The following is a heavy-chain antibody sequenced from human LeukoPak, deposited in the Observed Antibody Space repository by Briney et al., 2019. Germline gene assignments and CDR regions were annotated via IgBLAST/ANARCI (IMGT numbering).Heavy chain of an antibody. CDR1: GGSIGSGGYY. CDR3: ARDREYYGSGSPGTFDI. V-gene: IGHV4-31*03. Sequence: SETLSLTCTVSGGSIGSGGYYWSWIRQHPGKGLEWIGYIYYSGSTYYNPSLKSRVTISVDTSKNQFSLKLSSVTAADTAVYYCARDREYYGSGSPGTFDIWGQGTMVTVSS. J-gene: IGHJ3*02. CDR2: IYYSGST. D-gene: IGHD3-10*01.